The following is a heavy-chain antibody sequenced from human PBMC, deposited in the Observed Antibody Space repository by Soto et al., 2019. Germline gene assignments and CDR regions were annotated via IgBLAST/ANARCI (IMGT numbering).Heavy chain of an antibody. J-gene: IGHJ3*01. Sequence: QVQLVESGGGLVQPGRSLRVSCAASGFNFSTFGMNGVRRAPGKGLEWVAVICYDGSNKDYGDSVKGRFSVSRDNSKNTLYLQMNNLRGEDTAMYHCARVFYYDSSGYSSDAFDLWGQGTLVTFSS. CDR2: ICYDGSNK. V-gene: IGHV3-33*01. D-gene: IGHD3-22*01. CDR3: ARVFYYDSSGYSSDAFDL. CDR1: GFNFSTFG.